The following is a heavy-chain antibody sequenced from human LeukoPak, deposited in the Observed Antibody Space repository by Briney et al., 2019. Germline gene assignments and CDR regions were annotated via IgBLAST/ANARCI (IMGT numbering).Heavy chain of an antibody. CDR1: GYTFTSYD. J-gene: IGHJ6*02. V-gene: IGHV1-8*01. CDR2: MNPNSGNT. Sequence: ASVKVSCKASGYTFTSYDINWVRQATGQGLEWMGWMNPNSGNTGYAQKFQGRVTMARNTSISTAYMELRSLRSEDTDVYYCARDVWFGELLYPRDYYYYGMDVWGQGTTVTVSS. CDR3: ARDVWFGELLYPRDYYYYGMDV. D-gene: IGHD3-10*01.